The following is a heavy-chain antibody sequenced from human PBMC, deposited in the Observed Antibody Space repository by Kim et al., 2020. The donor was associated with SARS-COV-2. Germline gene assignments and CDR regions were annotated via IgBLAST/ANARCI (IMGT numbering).Heavy chain of an antibody. CDR3: AIIAAREAFDP. V-gene: IGHV1-2*04. D-gene: IGHD2-15*01. Sequence: TNYAQKFQGWVTMTRDTSISTAYMELSRLRSDDTAVYYCAIIAAREAFDPWGQGTLVTVSS. CDR2: T. J-gene: IGHJ5*02.